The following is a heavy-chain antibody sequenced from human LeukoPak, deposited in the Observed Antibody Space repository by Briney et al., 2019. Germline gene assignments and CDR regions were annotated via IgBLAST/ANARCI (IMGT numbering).Heavy chain of an antibody. CDR3: ARARRGYFDY. CDR2: IYYSGST. Sequence: SETLSLTCTVSGGSISSYYWSWIRQPPGKGLEWIGYIYYSGSTNYNPSLKSRVTISVDTSKNQFSLKLSSVTAVDTAVYYCARARRGYFDYWGQGTLVTVSS. J-gene: IGHJ4*02. D-gene: IGHD5-12*01. V-gene: IGHV4-59*01. CDR1: GGSISSYY.